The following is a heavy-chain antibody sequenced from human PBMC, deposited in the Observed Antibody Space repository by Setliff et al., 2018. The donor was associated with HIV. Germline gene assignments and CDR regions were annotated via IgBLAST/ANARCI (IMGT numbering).Heavy chain of an antibody. CDR3: VRHLLDYNFWSGYSTQNCFNY. J-gene: IGHJ4*02. V-gene: IGHV4-59*08. CDR2: IYYTGRT. Sequence: SETLSLTCSVSGGSIDNYYWSWIRQSPGKGLEWIGHIYYTGRTNYNPSLQSRVNMSVDTSKNQLSLNLTSVTAADTAIYYCVRHLLDYNFWSGYSTQNCFNYWGQGAVVTVSS. CDR1: GGSIDNYY. D-gene: IGHD3-3*01.